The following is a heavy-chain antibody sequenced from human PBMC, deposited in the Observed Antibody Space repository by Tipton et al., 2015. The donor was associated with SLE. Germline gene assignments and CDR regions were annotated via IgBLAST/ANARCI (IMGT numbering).Heavy chain of an antibody. Sequence: SLRLSCAASGFTFSSFSLTWVRQAPGKGLEWVANIKQDGSLKYYVDSVKGRFTISRDNAKNTFYLQMNSLRAEDTALYYCAKDPNGDYVGGFDIWGQGTVVTVSS. D-gene: IGHD4-17*01. V-gene: IGHV3-7*03. J-gene: IGHJ3*02. CDR3: AKDPNGDYVGGFDI. CDR2: IKQDGSLK. CDR1: GFTFSSFS.